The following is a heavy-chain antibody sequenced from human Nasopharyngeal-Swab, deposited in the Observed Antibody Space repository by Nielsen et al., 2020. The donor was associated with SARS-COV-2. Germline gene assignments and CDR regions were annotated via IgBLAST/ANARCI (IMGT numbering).Heavy chain of an antibody. Sequence: GESLKISCAASGFPFSNHYMTWVRQPPGKGLEWVANIRQDAREQFYVDSVKGRFTISRDNAKNSVFLQMNSLRAEDTAVYYCARESVVTGMDDATDIWGQGTMVTVSS. CDR3: ARESVVTGMDDATDI. J-gene: IGHJ3*02. V-gene: IGHV3-7*04. CDR1: GFPFSNHY. D-gene: IGHD2-21*02. CDR2: IRQDAREQ.